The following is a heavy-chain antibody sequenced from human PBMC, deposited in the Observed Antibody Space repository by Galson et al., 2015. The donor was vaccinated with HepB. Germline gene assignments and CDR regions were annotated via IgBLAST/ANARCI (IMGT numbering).Heavy chain of an antibody. CDR3: AKDHHRGAPFYYFDY. V-gene: IGHV3-30*18. D-gene: IGHD2/OR15-2a*01. CDR1: GFTFSSFA. J-gene: IGHJ4*02. Sequence: SLRLSCAASGFTFSSFAMHWVRQAPGKGLEWVALISYDGNNEYYVDSVKGLFTISRDNSKNTLYLQMNSLRAEDTAVYYCAKDHHRGAPFYYFDYWGQGTLVTVSS. CDR2: ISYDGNNE.